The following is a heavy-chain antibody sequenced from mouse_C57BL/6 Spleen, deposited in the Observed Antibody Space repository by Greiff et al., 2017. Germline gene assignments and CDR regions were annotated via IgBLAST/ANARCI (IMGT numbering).Heavy chain of an antibody. D-gene: IGHD2-1*01. CDR2: INPNNGGT. CDR3: ARGVGYGNPFAY. CDR1: GYTFTDYN. V-gene: IGHV1-18*01. Sequence: VQLQQSGPELVKPGASVKIPCKASGYTFTDYNMDWVKQSNGKSLEWIGDINPNNGGTIYNQKFKGKATLTVDKSSSTAYMELRSLTSEDTAGYYCARGVGYGNPFAYWGQGTLVTVSA. J-gene: IGHJ3*01.